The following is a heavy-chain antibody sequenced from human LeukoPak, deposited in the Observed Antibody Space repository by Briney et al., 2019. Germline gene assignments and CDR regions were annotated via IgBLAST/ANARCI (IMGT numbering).Heavy chain of an antibody. CDR1: GYSFTSYW. CDR2: IYPGDSDT. D-gene: IGHD3-3*01. V-gene: IGHV5-51*01. J-gene: IGHJ4*02. Sequence: GASLQISCKGSGYSFTSYWIGWVRPLPGKGLEWMGIIYPGDSDTRYSPSFQGQVTISADKSISTAYLQWSSLKASDTAMYYCARHSHYDFWSGYFDYWGQGTLVTVSS. CDR3: ARHSHYDFWSGYFDY.